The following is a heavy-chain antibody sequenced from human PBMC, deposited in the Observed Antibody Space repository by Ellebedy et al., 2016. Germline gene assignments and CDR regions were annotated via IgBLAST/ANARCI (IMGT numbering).Heavy chain of an antibody. V-gene: IGHV3-23*01. Sequence: GGSLRLSCAASGFTFSTYAMSWVRQAPGKGLEWVSAISGSGHSTYYADSVKGRFTISRDNAKNTVYLQMNSLRAEDTAVYYCARDPFLEGDFWGRGTRVTVSS. J-gene: IGHJ4*02. CDR3: ARDPFLEGDF. CDR2: ISGSGHST. CDR1: GFTFSTYA. D-gene: IGHD2/OR15-2a*01.